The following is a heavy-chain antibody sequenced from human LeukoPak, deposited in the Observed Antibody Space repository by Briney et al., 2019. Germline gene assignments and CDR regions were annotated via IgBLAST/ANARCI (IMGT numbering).Heavy chain of an antibody. D-gene: IGHD3-22*01. CDR2: IKSDGST. CDR3: ARAPSEIGGYYPEYFRH. Sequence: GGSLRLSCAASGFTFSSYWMPWVRQAPGKGLVWVSRIKSDGSTNYADSVKGRFTISRDNAKNTVSLQMNSLRAEDTGVYYCARAPSEIGGYYPEYFRHWGQGTLVTVSS. V-gene: IGHV3-74*01. J-gene: IGHJ1*01. CDR1: GFTFSSYW.